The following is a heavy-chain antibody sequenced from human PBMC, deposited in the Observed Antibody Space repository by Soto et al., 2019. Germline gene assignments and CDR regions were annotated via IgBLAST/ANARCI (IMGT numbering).Heavy chain of an antibody. V-gene: IGHV3-7*01. J-gene: IGHJ4*02. CDR1: GFTFSSFW. CDR3: STSLDS. CDR2: ISPTGSAN. Sequence: PGGSLRLSCAASGFTFSSFWMDWVRQPPGKGLEWVANISPTGSANHNVHSVKGRFTISRDNAKNSLSLQMSSLAAEVAALYYCSTSLDSWGQGLRVTV.